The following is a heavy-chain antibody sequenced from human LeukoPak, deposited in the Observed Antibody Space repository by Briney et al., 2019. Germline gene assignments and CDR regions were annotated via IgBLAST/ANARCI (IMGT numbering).Heavy chain of an antibody. D-gene: IGHD3-22*01. J-gene: IGHJ4*02. Sequence: SETLSLTCTVSGGSISSGGYYWSWIRQHPGKGLEWIGYIYYSGSTYYNPSLKSRVTISVDTSKNQISLKLSSVTAADTAVYYCARADSSGYYYGTPVNYWGQGTLVTVSS. CDR3: ARADSSGYYYGTPVNY. CDR1: GGSISSGGYY. V-gene: IGHV4-31*03. CDR2: IYYSGST.